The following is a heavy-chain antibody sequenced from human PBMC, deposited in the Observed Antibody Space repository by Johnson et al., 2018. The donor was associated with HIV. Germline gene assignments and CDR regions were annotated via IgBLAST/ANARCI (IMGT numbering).Heavy chain of an antibody. CDR1: GFTFSSYA. CDR2: ISYDGSNK. CDR3: ARGEEMATILI. D-gene: IGHD5-24*01. V-gene: IGHV3-30-3*01. Sequence: QVQLVESGGGVVQPGRSLRLSCAASGFTFSSYAMHWVRQAPGKGLEWVAVISYDGSNKYYADSVKGRFTISRDNSKNTLYLQMNSRRADDTAVYYCARGEEMATILIWGQGTMVTVSS. J-gene: IGHJ3*02.